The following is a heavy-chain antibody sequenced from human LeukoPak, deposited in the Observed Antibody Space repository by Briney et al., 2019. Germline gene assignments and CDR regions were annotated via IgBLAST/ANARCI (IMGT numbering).Heavy chain of an antibody. V-gene: IGHV4-61*02. CDR3: ARGGEDYGDY. CDR2: IYTSGST. D-gene: IGHD3-16*01. Sequence: SETLSLTCTVSGGSISSGSYYWSWIRQPAGKGLEWIGRIYTSGSTNYNPSLKSRVTISVDTSKNQFSLKLSSVTAADTAVYYCARGGEDYGDYWGQGTLVTVSS. CDR1: GGSISSGSYY. J-gene: IGHJ4*02.